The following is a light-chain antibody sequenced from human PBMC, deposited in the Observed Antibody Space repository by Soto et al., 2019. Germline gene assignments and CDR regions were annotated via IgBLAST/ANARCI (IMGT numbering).Light chain of an antibody. CDR2: GAS. V-gene: IGKV3-20*01. CDR3: QQYNNWPFT. Sequence: EIVLRQSPVTLSLSPGERATLSCRASQSLHSSYLAWYQQKPGQAPRLLIYGASRRATGIPDRFSGSGSGTDFTLTISSLQSEDFAVYYCQQYNNWPFTFGQGTRLEIK. CDR1: QSLHSSY. J-gene: IGKJ5*01.